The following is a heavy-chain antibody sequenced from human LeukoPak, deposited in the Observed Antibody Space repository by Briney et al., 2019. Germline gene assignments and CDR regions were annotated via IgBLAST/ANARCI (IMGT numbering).Heavy chain of an antibody. Sequence: ASVTVSCKASGYTFTGYYMHWVRQAPGQGLEWMGWINPNSGGTNYAQKFQGRVTMTRDTSISTAYMELSRLRSDDTAVYYCARAYCGGDCYRYYYYGMDVWGQGTTVTVSS. J-gene: IGHJ6*02. CDR2: INPNSGGT. CDR3: ARAYCGGDCYRYYYYGMDV. V-gene: IGHV1-2*02. D-gene: IGHD2-21*02. CDR1: GYTFTGYY.